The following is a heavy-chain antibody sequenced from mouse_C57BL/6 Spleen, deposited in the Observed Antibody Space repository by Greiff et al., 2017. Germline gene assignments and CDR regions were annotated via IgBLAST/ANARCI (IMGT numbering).Heavy chain of an antibody. D-gene: IGHD2-4*01. CDR1: GYTFTDYE. CDR2: IDPETGGT. V-gene: IGHV1-15*01. J-gene: IGHJ2*01. Sequence: QVQLQQSGAELVRPGASVTLSCKASGYTFTDYEMHWVKQTPVHGLEWIGAIDPETGGTAYNQKFKGKAILTADKSSSTAYMELRSLTSEDAAVYYCTRDRVGDYDGYFDDWGQGTTLTVSS. CDR3: TRDRVGDYDGYFDD.